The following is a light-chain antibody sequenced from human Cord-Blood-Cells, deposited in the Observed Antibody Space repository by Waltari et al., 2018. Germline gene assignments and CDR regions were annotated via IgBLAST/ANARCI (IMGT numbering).Light chain of an antibody. CDR1: SSDVGGYNH. CDR2: DVS. CDR3: SSYTSSSTLV. V-gene: IGLV2-14*01. J-gene: IGLJ2*01. Sequence: QSALTQPASVSGSPGQSITIPCTGTSSDVGGYNHVSWYQQHPGKAPKLMIYDVSKRPSGASNRFSGSKSGNTASLTVSGLQAEDEAAYYCSSYTSSSTLVFGGGTKLTVL.